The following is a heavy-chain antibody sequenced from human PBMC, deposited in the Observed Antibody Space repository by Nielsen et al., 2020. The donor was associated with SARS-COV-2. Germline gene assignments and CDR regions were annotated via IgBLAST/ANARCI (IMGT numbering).Heavy chain of an antibody. CDR3: ARDGSCTNGVCYSARYYYYGMDV. J-gene: IGHJ6*02. V-gene: IGHV3-48*04. Sequence: GESLKISCAASGFTFSSYSMNWVRQAPGKGLEWVSYISSSSTIYYADSVKGRFTISRDNAKNSLYLQMNSLRAEDTAVYYCARDGSCTNGVCYSARYYYYGMDVWGQGTTVTVSS. CDR1: GFTFSSYS. CDR2: ISSSSTI. D-gene: IGHD2-8*01.